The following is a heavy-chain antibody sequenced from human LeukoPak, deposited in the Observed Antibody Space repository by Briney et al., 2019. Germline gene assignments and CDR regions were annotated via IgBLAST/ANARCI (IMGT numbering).Heavy chain of an antibody. J-gene: IGHJ4*02. CDR1: GFTFSSYS. D-gene: IGHD3-22*01. V-gene: IGHV3-48*04. CDR2: ISSSSSTI. Sequence: PGGSLRLSCAASGFTFSSYSMNWVRQAPGKGLEWVSYISSSSSTIYYADSVKGRFTIYRDNAKNSLYLQMNSLRAEDTAVYYCASLTYYYDSSGYYRDYWGQGTLVTVSS. CDR3: ASLTYYYDSSGYYRDY.